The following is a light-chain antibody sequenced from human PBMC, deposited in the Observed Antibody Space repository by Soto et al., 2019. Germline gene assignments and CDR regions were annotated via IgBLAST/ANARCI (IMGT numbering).Light chain of an antibody. CDR1: SSDIGTYKY. CDR3: SSYTSSSTL. CDR2: EVS. V-gene: IGLV2-14*01. Sequence: QSALTQPASVSGSPGQSLTISCTGSSSDIGTYKYVSWYQQHPGKAPRVIIYEVSNRPSGVSNRFSGSKSGNTASLTISGLQAEDEADYYCSSYTSSSTLFGTGTKLTVL. J-gene: IGLJ1*01.